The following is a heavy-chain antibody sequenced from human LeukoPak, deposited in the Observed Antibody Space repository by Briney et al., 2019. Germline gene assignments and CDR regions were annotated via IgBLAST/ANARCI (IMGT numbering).Heavy chain of an antibody. CDR3: ARGPGFDRGVIYHYYYYMDV. Sequence: PSETLSLTCTVSGGSISSGSYYWSWIRQPAGKGLEWIGRIYTSGSTNYNPSLKSRVTISVDTSKNQFSLKLSSVTAADTAVYYCARGPGFDRGVIYHYYYYMDVWGKGTTVTVSS. V-gene: IGHV4-61*02. CDR2: IYTSGST. CDR1: GGSISSGSYY. D-gene: IGHD3-10*01. J-gene: IGHJ6*03.